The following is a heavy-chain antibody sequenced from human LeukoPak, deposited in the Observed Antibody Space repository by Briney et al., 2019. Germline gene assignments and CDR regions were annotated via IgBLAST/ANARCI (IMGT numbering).Heavy chain of an antibody. CDR3: ARDLRTAVAGNWFDP. V-gene: IGHV1-18*01. J-gene: IGHJ5*02. Sequence: ASVKVSCKTSGYTFISYGITWVRQAPGQGLEWMGWISPYNGNADYAQNLQGRVTMTTDTSTSTAYMELRSLRSDDTAVYYCARDLRTAVAGNWFDPWGQGTLVTVSS. D-gene: IGHD6-19*01. CDR2: ISPYNGNA. CDR1: GYTFISYG.